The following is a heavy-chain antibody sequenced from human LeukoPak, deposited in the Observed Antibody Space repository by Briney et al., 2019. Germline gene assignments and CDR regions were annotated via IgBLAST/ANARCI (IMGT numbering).Heavy chain of an antibody. J-gene: IGHJ2*01. D-gene: IGHD3-10*01. CDR1: GDSIRSGGYY. CDR3: VRGGRGSGSDYWYLDL. CDR2: IFYSGST. Sequence: PSETLSLTCTVSGDSIRSGGYYWSWIRQHPGKGLEWIGYIFYSGSTYYNPSLQSRVTIVVDTSKNHFSLELNSVTGADTAVYYCVRGGRGSGSDYWYLDLWGRGTLVTVSS. V-gene: IGHV4-31*03.